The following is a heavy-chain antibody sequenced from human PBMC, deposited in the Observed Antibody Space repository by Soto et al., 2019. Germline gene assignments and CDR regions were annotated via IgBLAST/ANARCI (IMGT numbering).Heavy chain of an antibody. CDR3: ARPTREGAWFDP. V-gene: IGHV1-46*01. Sequence: ASVKVSCKASGYTFTSYYMHWARQAPGQGLEWMGIINPSGGSTSYAQKFQGRVTMTRDTSTSTVYMELSSLRSEDTAVYYCARPTREGAWFDPWGQGTLVTVSS. CDR1: GYTFTSYY. J-gene: IGHJ5*02. CDR2: INPSGGST.